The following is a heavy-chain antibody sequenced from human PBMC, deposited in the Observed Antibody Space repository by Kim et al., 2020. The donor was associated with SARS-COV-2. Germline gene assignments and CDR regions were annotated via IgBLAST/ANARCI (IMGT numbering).Heavy chain of an antibody. V-gene: IGHV3-11*06. J-gene: IGHJ4*02. D-gene: IGHD6-19*01. Sequence: ADSGKGPLTRSRDNAKNSLYLQRNSLRAEDTAVYYCARDNIAVAGTGDYWGQGTLVTVSS. CDR3: ARDNIAVAGTGDY.